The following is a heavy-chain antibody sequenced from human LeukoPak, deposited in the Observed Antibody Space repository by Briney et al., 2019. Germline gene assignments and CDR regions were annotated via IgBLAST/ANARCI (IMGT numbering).Heavy chain of an antibody. CDR2: ISGSGGST. CDR1: GFTFSSYG. J-gene: IGHJ2*01. CDR3: ARYYDSSGYYPYWYFDL. V-gene: IGHV3-23*01. Sequence: LSGGSLRLSCAASGFTFSSYGMSWVRQAPGKGLEWVSAISGSGGSTYYADSVKGRFTISRDNAKNSLYLQMNSLRAEDTAVYYCARYYDSSGYYPYWYFDLWGRGTLVTVSS. D-gene: IGHD3-22*01.